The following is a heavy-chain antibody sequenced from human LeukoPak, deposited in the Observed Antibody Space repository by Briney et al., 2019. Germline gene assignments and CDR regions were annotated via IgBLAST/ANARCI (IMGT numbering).Heavy chain of an antibody. V-gene: IGHV3-30-3*01. J-gene: IGHJ3*02. CDR1: GFSFSAYA. CDR3: ARDLGDYYDSSDPGGFDI. CDR2: TSQDVRNN. D-gene: IGHD3-22*01. Sequence: GGSLRLSCVASGFSFSAYAMHWVRQAPGKGLDWVAITSQDVRNNFYADSVQGRFTISRDNSKNTVYLQMNRLRAEDTAVYYCARDLGDYYDSSDPGGFDIWGQGTMATVSS.